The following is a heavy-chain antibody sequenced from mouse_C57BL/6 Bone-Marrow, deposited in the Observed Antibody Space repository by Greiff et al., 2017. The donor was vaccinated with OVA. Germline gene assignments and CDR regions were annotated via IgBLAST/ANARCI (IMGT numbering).Heavy chain of an antibody. D-gene: IGHD2-4*01. V-gene: IGHV5-9-1*02. Sequence: EVQLVESGEGLVKPGGSLKLSCAASGFTFSSYAMSWVRQTPEKRLEWVAYISSGGDYIYYADTVKGRFTISRDNARNTLYLQMSSLKSEDTAMYYCTREGDYDGHYYAMDYWGQGTSVTVSS. CDR1: GFTFSSYA. CDR2: ISSGGDYI. CDR3: TREGDYDGHYYAMDY. J-gene: IGHJ4*01.